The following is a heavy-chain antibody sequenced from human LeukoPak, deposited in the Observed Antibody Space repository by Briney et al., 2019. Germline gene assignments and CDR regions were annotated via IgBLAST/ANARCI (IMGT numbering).Heavy chain of an antibody. CDR2: IGTAGDT. Sequence: PGGSLRLSCAASGFTFSSYDMHWVRQATGKGLEWVSAIGTAGDTYYPGSVKGRFTISRENAKNSLYLQMNSLRAGDTAVYYCARVRPRSSTRYYGMDVWGQGTTVTVSS. D-gene: IGHD2-2*01. CDR1: GFTFSSYD. V-gene: IGHV3-13*01. CDR3: ARVRPRSSTRYYGMDV. J-gene: IGHJ6*02.